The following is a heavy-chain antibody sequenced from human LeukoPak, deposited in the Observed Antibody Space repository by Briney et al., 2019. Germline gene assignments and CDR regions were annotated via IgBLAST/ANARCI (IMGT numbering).Heavy chain of an antibody. D-gene: IGHD6-6*01. V-gene: IGHV4-59*08. CDR1: GGSIRNYY. CDR3: ARLGDSTSRLYSFYC. CDR2: ISYSGST. J-gene: IGHJ4*02. Sequence: SETLSLTCSVSGGSIRNYYWTWIRQPPGKGLEWIGYISYSGSTYYNPSLKSRVTISVDTSKSQFSLKLSSMTAADTAVYYCARLGDSTSRLYSFYCWGQGTLVTVSS.